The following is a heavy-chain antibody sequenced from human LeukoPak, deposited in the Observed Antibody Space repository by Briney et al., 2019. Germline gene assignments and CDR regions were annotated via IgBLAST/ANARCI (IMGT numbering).Heavy chain of an antibody. CDR1: GFTVSSNY. Sequence: GGSLRLSCAASGFTVSSNYMSWVRQAPGKGLEWVSVIYSGGSTYYADSVKGRFTISRDNSKNTLYLQMNSLRAEDTAVYYCAKVAKLPAITMIRGVRVSYYMDVWGKGTTVTISS. D-gene: IGHD3-10*01. J-gene: IGHJ6*03. CDR2: IYSGGST. CDR3: AKVAKLPAITMIRGVRVSYYMDV. V-gene: IGHV3-66*01.